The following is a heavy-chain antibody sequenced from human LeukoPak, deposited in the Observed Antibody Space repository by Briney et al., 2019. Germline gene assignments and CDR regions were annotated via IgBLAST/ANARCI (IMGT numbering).Heavy chain of an antibody. CDR1: GGSISSSSYY. D-gene: IGHD2-15*01. J-gene: IGHJ5*02. V-gene: IGHV4-39*07. CDR3: ARGDGNIVVVVAATPFGRRGNWFDP. CDR2: IYYSGTT. Sequence: PSETLSLTCTVSGGSISSSSYYWGWIRQPPGKGLEWIGSIYYSGTTYCNPSLKSRVTISVDTSKNQFSLKLSSVTAADTAVYYCARGDGNIVVVVAATPFGRRGNWFDPWGQGTLVTVSS.